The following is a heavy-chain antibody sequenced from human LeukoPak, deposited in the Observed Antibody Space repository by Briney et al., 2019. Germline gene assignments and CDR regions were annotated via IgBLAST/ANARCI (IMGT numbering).Heavy chain of an antibody. Sequence: PGGSLRLSCAASGFTFNYYAMSWARQAPGKGLEWVSGISDNEGSTYYTDSVKGCFTISRDNTKNTVYLQMNNLRPDDTAVYFCARHDSFIPYWGQGTLVTVSS. J-gene: IGHJ4*02. CDR2: ISDNEGST. V-gene: IGHV3-23*01. D-gene: IGHD5-18*01. CDR1: GFTFNYYA. CDR3: ARHDSFIPY.